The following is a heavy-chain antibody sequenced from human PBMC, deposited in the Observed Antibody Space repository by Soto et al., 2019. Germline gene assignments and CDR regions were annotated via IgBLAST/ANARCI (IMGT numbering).Heavy chain of an antibody. D-gene: IGHD2-15*01. V-gene: IGHV4-39*01. Sequence: SETLSLTCTVSGGSISSSDFYWGWLRQTPGKGLEFIGSMYYSGTTYYNPSLKSRVTISVDTSKNQFTLKLISVTAADTAVYYCAVVDSAGNWFDPWGEGALVTVSS. J-gene: IGHJ5*02. CDR2: MYYSGTT. CDR1: GGSISSSDFY. CDR3: AVVDSAGNWFDP.